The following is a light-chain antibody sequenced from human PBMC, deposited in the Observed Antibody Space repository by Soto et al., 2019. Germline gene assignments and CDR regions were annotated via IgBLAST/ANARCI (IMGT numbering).Light chain of an antibody. Sequence: QSALAQPPSASGSPGQSVTTSCTGSGSDIGAYKFVSWYQQHPGKAPKLMIFGVTEWPSGVPDRFSGSKSGNTASLTVSGLQADDEAIYYCYSYAGRNIWVFGGGTKLTVL. J-gene: IGLJ3*02. V-gene: IGLV2-8*01. CDR3: YSYAGRNIWV. CDR1: GSDIGAYKF. CDR2: GVT.